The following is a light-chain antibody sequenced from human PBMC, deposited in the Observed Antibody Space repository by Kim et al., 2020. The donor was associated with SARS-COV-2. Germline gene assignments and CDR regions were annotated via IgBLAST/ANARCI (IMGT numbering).Light chain of an antibody. J-gene: IGLJ1*01. V-gene: IGLV3-1*01. CDR1: KLGDKY. Sequence: VSPGQTATITCSGDKLGDKYACWYQQKPGQSPVLVIYQDTRRPSGIPERFSGSNSGNTATLTISGTQAMDEADYYCQAWDSSLNYVFGTRTKVTVL. CDR3: QAWDSSLNYV. CDR2: QDT.